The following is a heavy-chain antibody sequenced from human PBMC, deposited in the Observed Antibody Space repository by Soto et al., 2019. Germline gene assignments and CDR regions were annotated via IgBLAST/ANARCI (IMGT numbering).Heavy chain of an antibody. CDR1: GYTFTSYG. CDR3: ARLPIAAAGSNWLDP. D-gene: IGHD6-13*01. J-gene: IGHJ5*02. CDR2: ISAYNGNT. V-gene: IGHV1-18*01. Sequence: ASVKVSCKASGYTFTSYGTSWVRQAPGQGLEWMGWISAYNGNTNYAQKLQGRVTMTTDTSTSTAYMELRSLRSDDTAVYYCARLPIAAAGSNWLDPWGQGTLVTVSS.